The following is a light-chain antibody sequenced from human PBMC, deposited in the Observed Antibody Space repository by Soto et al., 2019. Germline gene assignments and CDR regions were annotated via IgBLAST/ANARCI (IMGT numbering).Light chain of an antibody. Sequence: EVVMTQSPATLSVFPGERATLSCRASQSVTSNLAWYQQKPGQAPRLLIYKTSIRATGIPARFSGSGSGTDFTLTISSLQSEDCAVYYCQQYNDWPPYTFGQGTKVEV. CDR2: KTS. CDR3: QQYNDWPPYT. J-gene: IGKJ2*01. V-gene: IGKV3-15*01. CDR1: QSVTSN.